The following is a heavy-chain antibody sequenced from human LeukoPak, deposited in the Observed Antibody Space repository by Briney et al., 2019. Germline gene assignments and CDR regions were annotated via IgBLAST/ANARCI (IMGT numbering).Heavy chain of an antibody. CDR2: ISGSGGST. J-gene: IGHJ6*03. CDR1: GFTFSSYA. V-gene: IGHV3-23*01. D-gene: IGHD2-8*01. Sequence: GGSLRLSCAASGFTFSSYAMSWVRQAPGKGLKWVSAISGSGGSTYYADSVKGRFTISRDNSKNTPSLQLNSLRAEDTAVYYCAKEYRTNGVCYYPGYSMDVWCKGTTVTVSS. CDR3: AKEYRTNGVCYYPGYSMDV.